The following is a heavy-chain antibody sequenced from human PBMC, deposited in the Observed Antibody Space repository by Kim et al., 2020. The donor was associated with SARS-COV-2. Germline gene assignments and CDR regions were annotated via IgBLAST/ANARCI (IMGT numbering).Heavy chain of an antibody. CDR1: GFDFDDYA. D-gene: IGHD6-13*01. V-gene: IGHV3-9*01. J-gene: IGHJ3*02. CDR2: ISWNSGSI. CDR3: AKDRGVIAAAGTWGAFDM. Sequence: GGSLRLSCAASGFDFDDYAMHWVRQAPGKGLEWVSSISWNSGSIGYADSVKGRFTISRDNAKKSLCLQMNSLRADDTALYYCAKDRGVIAAAGTWGAFDMWGQGTKVTVSS.